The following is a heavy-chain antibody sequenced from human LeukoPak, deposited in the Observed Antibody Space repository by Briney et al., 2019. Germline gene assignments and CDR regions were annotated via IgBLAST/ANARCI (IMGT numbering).Heavy chain of an antibody. J-gene: IGHJ4*02. CDR1: GFTFSSYA. Sequence: GGSLRLSCAASGFTFSSYAVSWVRQAPGKGLEWVSAISDSGGSTYYADSVKRRFTISRDNSKNTLYLQMNSLRAEDTAVYYCAKDASIAAQTVNFDYWGQGTLVTVSS. CDR2: ISDSGGST. CDR3: AKDASIAAQTVNFDY. V-gene: IGHV3-23*01. D-gene: IGHD6-6*01.